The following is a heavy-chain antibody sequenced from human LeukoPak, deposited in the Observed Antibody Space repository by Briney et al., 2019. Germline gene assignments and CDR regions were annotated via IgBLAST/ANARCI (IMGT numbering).Heavy chain of an antibody. CDR2: ISYIGST. CDR3: ARDPTTVTKGLDI. D-gene: IGHD4-17*01. V-gene: IGHV4-59*11. J-gene: IGHJ3*02. Sequence: KPSETLSLTCTVSGGSISSHYWTWIRQPPGKGLERIGYISYIGSTNYNPSLKSRVTISVDTSKNQFPLKLSSVTAADAAVYFCARDPTTVTKGLDIWGQGTMVTVSS. CDR1: GGSISSHY.